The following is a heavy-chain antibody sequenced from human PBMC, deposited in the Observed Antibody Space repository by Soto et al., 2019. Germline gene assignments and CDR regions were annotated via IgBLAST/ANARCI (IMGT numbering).Heavy chain of an antibody. Sequence: SEXLXLTXTVSXGSXXSGGXXXXXXXQHPGKGLEWIGYIYYSGSTYYNPSLKSRVTISVDTSKNHFSLKLSSVTAADTAVYYCARSVRPLSWFDPWGQGTRVTVSS. CDR1: XGSXXSGGXX. CDR3: ARSVRPLSWFDP. CDR2: IYYSGST. V-gene: IGHV4-31*03. J-gene: IGHJ5*02. D-gene: IGHD3-10*01.